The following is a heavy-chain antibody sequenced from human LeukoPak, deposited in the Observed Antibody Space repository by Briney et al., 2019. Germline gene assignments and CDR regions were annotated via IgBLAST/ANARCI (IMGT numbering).Heavy chain of an antibody. CDR1: GFTFSNYW. CDR2: IKNDGSSA. J-gene: IGHJ5*02. V-gene: IGHV3-74*01. Sequence: GGSLRLSCATSGFTFSNYWMSWLRQAPGKGLVWVSRIKNDGSSATYAESVKGRFTISRDNARNTLYLQMNGLRVDDTAVYYCAKSDWFDPWGRGILVTVS. CDR3: AKSDWFDP.